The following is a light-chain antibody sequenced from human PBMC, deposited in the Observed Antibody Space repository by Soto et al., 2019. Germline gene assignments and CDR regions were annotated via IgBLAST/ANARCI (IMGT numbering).Light chain of an antibody. CDR2: GAS. V-gene: IGKV3-20*01. CDR3: QQYGSSPWT. Sequence: EIVLTQSPGALSLSRGERATLSCRASQSVSSSSLAWYQQMPGQAPRLLIYGASIRATGVPGRFSGSGSGTDFTLTISRLEPEDFAVYYCQQYGSSPWTFGQGTKV. J-gene: IGKJ1*01. CDR1: QSVSSSS.